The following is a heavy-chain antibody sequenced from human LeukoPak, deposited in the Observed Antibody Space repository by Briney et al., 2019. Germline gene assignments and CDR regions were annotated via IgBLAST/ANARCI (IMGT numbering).Heavy chain of an antibody. D-gene: IGHD6-13*01. Sequence: PSETLSLTCAVYGGSFSGYYWRWIRQPPGKGLEWIGEINHSGSTNYNPSLKSRVTISVDTSKNQFSLKQSSVSAADTAVYYCARVSSSWSNLPDYWGQGTLVTVSS. CDR1: GGSFSGYY. V-gene: IGHV4-34*01. CDR3: ARVSSSWSNLPDY. CDR2: INHSGST. J-gene: IGHJ4*02.